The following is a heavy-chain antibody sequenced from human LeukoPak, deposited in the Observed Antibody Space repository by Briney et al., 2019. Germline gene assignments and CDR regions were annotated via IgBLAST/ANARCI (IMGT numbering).Heavy chain of an antibody. D-gene: IGHD3-10*01. CDR2: INPNSGGT. CDR3: ARELWFGESHYYGMDV. CDR1: GYTFTGYY. Sequence: GASVKVSCKASGYTFTGYYMHWVRQAPGQGLEWMGWINPNSGGTNYAQKFQGRVTMTRDTSISTGYMELSRLRSDDTAVYYCARELWFGESHYYGMDVWGQGTTVTVSS. V-gene: IGHV1-2*02. J-gene: IGHJ6*02.